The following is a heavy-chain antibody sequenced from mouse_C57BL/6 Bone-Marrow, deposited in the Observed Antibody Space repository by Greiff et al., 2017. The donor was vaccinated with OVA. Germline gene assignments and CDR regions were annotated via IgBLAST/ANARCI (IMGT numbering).Heavy chain of an antibody. CDR2: IYPGRGST. J-gene: IGHJ3*01. CDR1: GYTFTSYW. CDR3: ARGGYYYSSSYAWFAY. V-gene: IGHV1-55*01. Sequence: VKLQQPGAELVKPGASVKMSCKASGYTFTSYWITWVKQRPGQGLEWIGDIYPGRGSTNYNEKFKSKATLTVDTSSSTAYMQLSSLTSEDSAVYYGARGGYYYSSSYAWFAYWGQGTLVTVSA. D-gene: IGHD1-1*01.